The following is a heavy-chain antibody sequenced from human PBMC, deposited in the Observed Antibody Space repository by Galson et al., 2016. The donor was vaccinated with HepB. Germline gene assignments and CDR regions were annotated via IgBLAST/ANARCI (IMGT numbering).Heavy chain of an antibody. J-gene: IGHJ4*02. Sequence: SVKVSCKVSGYTLTELSIHWVRQAPGKGLEWMGGFDPEDGETIYAQKFQGRVTMTDDTPTDTDYMELSSLRSEDTAVYYCATRGTFYYDSSGYYRTHFDYWGQGTLVTVSS. D-gene: IGHD3-22*01. CDR1: GYTLTELS. CDR3: ATRGTFYYDSSGYYRTHFDY. CDR2: FDPEDGET. V-gene: IGHV1-24*01.